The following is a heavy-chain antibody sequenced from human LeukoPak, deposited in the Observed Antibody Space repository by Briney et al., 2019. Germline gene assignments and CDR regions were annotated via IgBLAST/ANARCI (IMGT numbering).Heavy chain of an antibody. CDR3: EGSGYSGYDPYYFDY. Sequence: GGSLRLSCAVSGINFRGYWMAWVRQAPGKGLEWVANMKQDGSEKYYVDSVKGRFTISRDNAKNSLYLQMNSLRAEDTAVYYCEGSGYSGYDPYYFDYWGQGTLVTVSS. CDR1: GINFRGYW. CDR2: MKQDGSEK. D-gene: IGHD5-12*01. V-gene: IGHV3-7*01. J-gene: IGHJ4*02.